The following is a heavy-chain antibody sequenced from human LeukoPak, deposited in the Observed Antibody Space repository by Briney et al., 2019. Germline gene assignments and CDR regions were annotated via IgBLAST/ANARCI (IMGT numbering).Heavy chain of an antibody. CDR2: ISGSGGST. V-gene: IGHV3-23*01. Sequence: QSGGSLRLSCAASGFTFSGYAMSWVRQAPGKGLEWVSAISGSGGSTYYADSVKGRFTISRDNSKNTLYLQMNSLRAEDTAVYYCAKTRPYCSGGSCYSGLYFDYWGQGTLVTVSS. CDR1: GFTFSGYA. D-gene: IGHD2-15*01. J-gene: IGHJ4*02. CDR3: AKTRPYCSGGSCYSGLYFDY.